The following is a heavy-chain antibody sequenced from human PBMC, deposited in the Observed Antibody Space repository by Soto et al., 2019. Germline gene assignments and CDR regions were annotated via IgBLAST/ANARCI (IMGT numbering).Heavy chain of an antibody. D-gene: IGHD5-12*01. V-gene: IGHV1-3*01. CDR1: GYTFTSYA. J-gene: IGHJ6*03. CDR3: ASSDIVANYYMDV. Sequence: EASVKVSCKASGYTFTSYAMHRVRQAPGQRLEWMGWINAGNGNTKYSQKFQGRVTITRDTSASTAYMELSSLRSEDTAAYYCASSDIVANYYMDVWGKGTMVTVSS. CDR2: INAGNGNT.